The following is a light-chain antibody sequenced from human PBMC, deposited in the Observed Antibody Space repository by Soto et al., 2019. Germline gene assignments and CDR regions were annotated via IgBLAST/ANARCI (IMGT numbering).Light chain of an antibody. Sequence: QSALTQPASVSGSPGQSIIISCTGTSSDVGNYNLVSWYQQHPGKAPKLIIYEGNKRPSGVSYRFSGSKSANTASLTISWLQAEDEADYYCCSYAGDITLVFGGGTKLTVL. CDR3: CSYAGDITLV. V-gene: IGLV2-23*01. J-gene: IGLJ3*02. CDR1: SSDVGNYNL. CDR2: EGN.